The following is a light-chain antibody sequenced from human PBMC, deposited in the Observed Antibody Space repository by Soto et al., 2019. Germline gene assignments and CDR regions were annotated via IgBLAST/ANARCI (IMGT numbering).Light chain of an antibody. V-gene: IGKV1-5*03. J-gene: IGKJ4*01. Sequence: DIQMTQSPSSLSASVGDRVTITCRASQSINSWLAWYQQKPGKAPKLLIYKASNLESGVPSRFSGSRSGTDFTLTISSLQPDDFATYYCQQRERYPSTFGGGTKVDIK. CDR2: KAS. CDR1: QSINSW. CDR3: QQRERYPST.